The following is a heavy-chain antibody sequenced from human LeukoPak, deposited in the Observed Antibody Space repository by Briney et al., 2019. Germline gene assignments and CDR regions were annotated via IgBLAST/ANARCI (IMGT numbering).Heavy chain of an antibody. Sequence: GGSLRLSCAASGFSLSDYWMSWARQAPGKGLEWVSNIKQDGEKKYFVDSVKGRFTISRDNAKNSLYLQMNSLRAEDMAVYYCARETGGSYWYFDLWGRGTLVTVSS. D-gene: IGHD3-10*01. J-gene: IGHJ2*01. CDR3: ARETGGSYWYFDL. CDR2: IKQDGEKK. V-gene: IGHV3-7*01. CDR1: GFSLSDYW.